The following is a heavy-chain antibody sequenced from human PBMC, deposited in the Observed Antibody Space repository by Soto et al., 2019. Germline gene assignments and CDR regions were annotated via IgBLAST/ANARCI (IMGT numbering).Heavy chain of an antibody. D-gene: IGHD3-22*01. CDR3: ARTMIVAYFDY. V-gene: IGHV3-30-3*01. CDR2: ISYDGSNK. CDR1: GFTFSSYA. J-gene: IGHJ4*02. Sequence: GGSLRLSCAASGFTFSSYAMHWVRQAPGKGLEWVAVISYDGSNKYYADSVKGRFTISRDNSKNTLYLQMNSLRAEDTAVYYCARTMIVAYFDYWGQGTLVTVSS.